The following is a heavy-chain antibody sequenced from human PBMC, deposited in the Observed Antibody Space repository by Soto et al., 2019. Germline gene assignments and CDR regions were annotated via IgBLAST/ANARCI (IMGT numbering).Heavy chain of an antibody. J-gene: IGHJ5*02. D-gene: IGHD3-10*01. CDR2: ISYDGSNK. V-gene: IGHV3-30*18. CDR1: GFTFSSYG. Sequence: GSLRLSCAASGFTFSSYGMHWVRQAPGKGLEWVAVISYDGSNKYYADSVKGRFTISRDNSKITLYLQMNSLRAEDTAVYYCAKDPRTYGSGSYPCWFDPWGQGTLVTVSS. CDR3: AKDPRTYGSGSYPCWFDP.